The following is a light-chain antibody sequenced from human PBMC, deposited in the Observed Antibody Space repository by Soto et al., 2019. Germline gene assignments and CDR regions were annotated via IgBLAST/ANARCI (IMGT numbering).Light chain of an antibody. J-gene: IGKJ1*01. CDR3: QHYGDSSWT. CDR2: GTS. Sequence: EIVLTQSPGTLSLSPGERATLSCRADRSVSDTLLTWFQQKPGQAPRLLIFGTSNRAPGIPDRFSGSGSGTDFTLTISRLEPDDFAVYYCQHYGDSSWTSGQGTKVEIK. V-gene: IGKV3-20*01. CDR1: RSVSDTL.